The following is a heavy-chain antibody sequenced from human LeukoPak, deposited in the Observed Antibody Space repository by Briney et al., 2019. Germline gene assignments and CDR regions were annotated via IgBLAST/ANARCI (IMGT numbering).Heavy chain of an antibody. Sequence: SVKVSCKASGGTFSSYAISWVRQAPGQGLEWMGGIIPIFGTANYAQKFQGRVTITADKSTSTAYMELSSLRSEDTAVYYCARAGTSANYYYGMDVWGQGTTVTVSS. CDR3: ARAGTSANYYYGMDV. CDR1: GGTFSSYA. CDR2: IIPIFGTA. V-gene: IGHV1-69*06. D-gene: IGHD1-1*01. J-gene: IGHJ6*02.